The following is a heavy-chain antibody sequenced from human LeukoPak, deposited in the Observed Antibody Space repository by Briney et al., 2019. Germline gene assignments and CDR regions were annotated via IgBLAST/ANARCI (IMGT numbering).Heavy chain of an antibody. CDR3: AKDAAYCGGDCYWGWFDP. V-gene: IGHV3-23*01. CDR1: GFTFSSYA. J-gene: IGHJ5*02. CDR2: VSGSGGSI. D-gene: IGHD2-21*02. Sequence: GGSLRLSCAVSGFTFSSYAMSWVRQAPGKGLEWVSGVSGSGGSIYYADSVKGRFTISRDNSKNTLYLQMNSLRAEDTAVYYCAKDAAYCGGDCYWGWFDPWGQGTLVTVSS.